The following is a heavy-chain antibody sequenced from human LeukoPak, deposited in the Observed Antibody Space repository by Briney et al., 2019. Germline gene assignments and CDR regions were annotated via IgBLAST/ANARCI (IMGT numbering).Heavy chain of an antibody. D-gene: IGHD3-10*01. Sequence: PSETLSLTCAVSGYSISSGHYWGWIRQPPWKGLEWIGSIYHSGGTYYNPSLKSRVTISVDTSKNQFSLKMKSVTAADTAVYYCAGFTPAVDYCSQGTLVTVSS. V-gene: IGHV4-38-2*01. CDR2: IYHSGGT. CDR1: GYSISSGHY. CDR3: AGFTPAVDY. J-gene: IGHJ4*02.